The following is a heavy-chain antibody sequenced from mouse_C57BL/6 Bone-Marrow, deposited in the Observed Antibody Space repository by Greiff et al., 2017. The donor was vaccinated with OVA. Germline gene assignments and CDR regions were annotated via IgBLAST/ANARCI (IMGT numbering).Heavy chain of an antibody. CDR1: GFTFSNYW. CDR2: IRLKSDNYAT. CDR3: TGLNYPYYYAMDY. J-gene: IGHJ4*01. D-gene: IGHD2-1*01. V-gene: IGHV6-3*01. Sequence: EVKLMESGGGLVQPGGSMKLSCVASGFTFSNYWMNWVRQSPEKGLEWVAQIRLKSDNYATHYAESVKGRFTISRDDSKSSVYLQMNNLRAEDTGIYYCTGLNYPYYYAMDYWGQGTSVTVSS.